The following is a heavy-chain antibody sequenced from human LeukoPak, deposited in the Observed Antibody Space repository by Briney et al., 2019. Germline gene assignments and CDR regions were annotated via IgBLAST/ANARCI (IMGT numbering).Heavy chain of an antibody. CDR3: ARDPGSFDY. J-gene: IGHJ4*02. CDR2: IKQDGSEK. Sequence: GGSLRLSCAASGVTFSGYWMSWVRQAPGKGLEWVANIKQDGSEKYYVDSVKGRFTISRDNAKNSLYLQMNSLRAEDTAVYYCARDPGSFDYWGQGTLVTVSS. V-gene: IGHV3-7*01. CDR1: GVTFSGYW.